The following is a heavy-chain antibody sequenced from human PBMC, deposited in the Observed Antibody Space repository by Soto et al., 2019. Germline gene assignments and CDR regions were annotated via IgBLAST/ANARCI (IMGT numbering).Heavy chain of an antibody. CDR3: AKSLDIHYKDWFDP. CDR2: ISDTGTRT. Sequence: GGSLRLSCVAAGFTFSSAAMNWVRQAPGKGLEWVSIISDTGTRTHYADSVKGRFTISRDNSKNTLYLDMNSLRAEDTAVYYCAKSLDIHYKDWFDPWGQGTLVTVSS. CDR1: GFTFSSAA. D-gene: IGHD4-4*01. J-gene: IGHJ5*02. V-gene: IGHV3-23*01.